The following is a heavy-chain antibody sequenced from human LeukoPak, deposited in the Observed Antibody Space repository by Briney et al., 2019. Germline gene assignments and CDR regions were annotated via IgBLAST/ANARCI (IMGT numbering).Heavy chain of an antibody. V-gene: IGHV1-46*01. Sequence: GASVKVSCKASGYTFTSYGISWVRQAPGQGLEWMGIINPSGGSTISAQKFQGRVTMTRDTSTSTVYLELSSLRSEDTAVYYCAIKPIARELPGTTDWFDPWGQGTLVTVSS. CDR3: AIKPIARELPGTTDWFDP. D-gene: IGHD1-7*01. CDR1: GYTFTSYG. J-gene: IGHJ5*02. CDR2: INPSGGST.